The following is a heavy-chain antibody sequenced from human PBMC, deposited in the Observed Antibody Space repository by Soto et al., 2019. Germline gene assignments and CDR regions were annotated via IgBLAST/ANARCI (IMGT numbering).Heavy chain of an antibody. J-gene: IGHJ5*02. CDR2: FYNTGFI. V-gene: IGHV3-53*02. Sequence: EVQLGETGGGLIQPGGSLRLSCAASGFSVSVDSMIWVRQAPGKGLEWVSLFYNTGFIHYADSVKGRFTISRDNSKNTLYLQMYILRAEDTAVYFCARHDWLDPWGQGTRVTVSS. CDR3: ARHDWLDP. CDR1: GFSVSVDS.